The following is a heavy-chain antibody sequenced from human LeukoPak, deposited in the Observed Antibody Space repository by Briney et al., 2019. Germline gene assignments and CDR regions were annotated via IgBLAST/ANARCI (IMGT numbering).Heavy chain of an antibody. Sequence: SETLSLTCAVYGGSFSGYYWSWIRQPPGKGLEWIGEINHSGSTNYNPSLKSRVTISVDTSKNQFSLKLSSVTAADTAVYYCASSKYGSGSYMVYWGQGTLVTVSS. V-gene: IGHV4-34*01. D-gene: IGHD3-10*01. CDR1: GGSFSGYY. CDR3: ASSKYGSGSYMVY. CDR2: INHSGST. J-gene: IGHJ4*02.